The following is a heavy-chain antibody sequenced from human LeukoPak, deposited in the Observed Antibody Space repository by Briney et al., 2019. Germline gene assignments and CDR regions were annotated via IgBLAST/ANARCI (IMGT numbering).Heavy chain of an antibody. CDR3: ARGGWAAAGNDYYYGMDV. J-gene: IGHJ6*02. CDR1: GFTFSDYY. CDR2: ISSSSSYT. D-gene: IGHD6-13*01. Sequence: PGRSLRLSCAASGFTFSDYYMSWIRRAPGKGLEWVSYISSSSSYTNYAGSVKCRLTISRHNAKKSLYLQMNSLRAEDTAVYYCARGGWAAAGNDYYYGMDVWGQGNTVTVSS. V-gene: IGHV3-11*06.